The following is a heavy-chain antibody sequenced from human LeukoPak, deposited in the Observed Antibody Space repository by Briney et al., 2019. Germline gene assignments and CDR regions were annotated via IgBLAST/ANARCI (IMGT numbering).Heavy chain of an antibody. CDR2: ISAYNGNT. D-gene: IGHD4-17*01. V-gene: IGHV1-18*01. Sequence: ASVKVSCKASGYTFTSYGISWVRQAPGQGLEWMGWISAYNGNTNYAQKFQGRVTITADTSTSTAYMELSSLRSDDTAVYYCARAPYGDYSGDYYYYMDVWGKGTTVTVSS. CDR1: GYTFTSYG. CDR3: ARAPYGDYSGDYYYYMDV. J-gene: IGHJ6*03.